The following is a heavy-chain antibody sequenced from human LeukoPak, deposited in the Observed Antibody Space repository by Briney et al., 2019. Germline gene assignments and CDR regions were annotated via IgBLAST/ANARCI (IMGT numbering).Heavy chain of an antibody. CDR1: EFTFSIYA. V-gene: IGHV3-23*01. CDR3: AKDRPNYFGTNGHYYRRDGDF. CDR2: ITSTGEST. D-gene: IGHD3-22*01. J-gene: IGHJ4*02. Sequence: GGSLRLSCAASEFTFSIYAMSWVRQAPGRGLEWVASITSTGESTWYAGSVKGRFTISGDNSKYTVYLQMNSLRAEDTAIYYCAKDRPNYFGTNGHYYRRDGDFWGQGTLVTVSS.